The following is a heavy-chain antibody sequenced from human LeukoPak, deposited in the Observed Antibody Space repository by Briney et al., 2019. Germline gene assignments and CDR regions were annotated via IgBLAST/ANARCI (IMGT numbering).Heavy chain of an antibody. Sequence: SETLSLTCTVSGGSISSYYWSWIRQPAGKGLEWIGRIYTSGSTNYNPSLKSRVTISVDTSKNQFSLKLSSVTAADTAVYYCARHGLRRYSYGYPLDYWGQGTLVTASS. D-gene: IGHD5-18*01. V-gene: IGHV4-4*07. J-gene: IGHJ4*02. CDR1: GGSISSYY. CDR3: ARHGLRRYSYGYPLDY. CDR2: IYTSGST.